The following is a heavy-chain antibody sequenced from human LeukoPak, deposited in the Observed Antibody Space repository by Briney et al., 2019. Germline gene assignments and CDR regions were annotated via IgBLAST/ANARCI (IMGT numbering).Heavy chain of an antibody. CDR3: ARSGGGPCDY. CDR2: ISGDGGST. CDR1: GFMFHDYA. J-gene: IGHJ4*02. D-gene: IGHD3-10*01. Sequence: GGSLGLSCAAPGFMFHDYAIHWVRQAPGKGLEWVSLISGDGGSTFYADSVKGRFTISRDNAKNSLYLQMNSLRAEDTAVYYCARSGGGPCDYWGQGTLVTVSS. V-gene: IGHV3-43*02.